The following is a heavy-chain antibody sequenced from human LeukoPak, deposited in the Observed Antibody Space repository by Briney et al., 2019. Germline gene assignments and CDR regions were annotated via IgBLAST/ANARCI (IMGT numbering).Heavy chain of an antibody. CDR3: ARLVSGGILWFDP. J-gene: IGHJ5*02. D-gene: IGHD2-15*01. CDR2: IYHSGTT. V-gene: IGHV4-38-2*01. Sequence: SETLSLTCAVSGYSIRSGYFWGWIRQPPGKGLEWIGSIYHSGTTYYNPSLKSRVTISVDTSSNQFSLKLSSVTAADTAVYYCARLVSGGILWFDPWGQGTLVTVSS. CDR1: GYSIRSGYF.